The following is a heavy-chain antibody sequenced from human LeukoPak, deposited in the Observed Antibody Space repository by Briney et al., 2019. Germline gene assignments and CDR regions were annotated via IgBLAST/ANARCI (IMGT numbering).Heavy chain of an antibody. V-gene: IGHV1-3*04. CDR2: INTGNGNT. D-gene: IGHD6-13*01. CDR1: GYTFTSYA. Sequence: ASVKVSCKASGYTFTSYAMHWVRQAPGQGLEWMGWINTGNGNTKFSQKFQGRVTITRDTSASTAYMELSSLRSEDTAVYYCAKYSSSWHFDYWGQGTLVTVSS. CDR3: AKYSSSWHFDY. J-gene: IGHJ4*02.